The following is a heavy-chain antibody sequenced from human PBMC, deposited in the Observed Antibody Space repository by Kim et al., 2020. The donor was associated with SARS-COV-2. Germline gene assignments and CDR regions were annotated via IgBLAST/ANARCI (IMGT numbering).Heavy chain of an antibody. CDR1: GFTFTSSA. Sequence: SVKVSCKASGFTFTSSAVQWVRQARGQRLEWIGWIVVGSGNTNYAQKFQERVTITRDMSTSTAYMELSSLRSEDTAVYYCAAESVVPAADDWYFDLWGRGTLVTVSS. D-gene: IGHD2-2*01. CDR2: IVVGSGNT. J-gene: IGHJ2*01. V-gene: IGHV1-58*01. CDR3: AAESVVPAADDWYFDL.